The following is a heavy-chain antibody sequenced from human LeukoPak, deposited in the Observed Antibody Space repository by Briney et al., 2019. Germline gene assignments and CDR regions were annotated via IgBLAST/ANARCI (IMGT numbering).Heavy chain of an antibody. D-gene: IGHD5-18*01. CDR2: IYYSGST. CDR1: GGSFSGYY. Sequence: SETLSLTCAVYGGSFSGYYWSWIRQPPGKGLEWIGGIYYSGSTYYNPSLKSRVTISVDTSKNQFSLKLSSVTAADTAVYYCARTARSTWIQAFDYWGQGTLVIVSS. J-gene: IGHJ4*02. CDR3: ARTARSTWIQAFDY. V-gene: IGHV4-34*01.